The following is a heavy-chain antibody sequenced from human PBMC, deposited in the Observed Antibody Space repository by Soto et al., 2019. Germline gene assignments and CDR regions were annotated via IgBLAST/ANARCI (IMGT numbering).Heavy chain of an antibody. CDR2: ISGSGGST. CDR3: AKSSLYYGSGSYSYYFDY. V-gene: IGHV3-23*01. J-gene: IGHJ4*02. Sequence: GGSLRLSCAASGFTFSSYAMSWVRQAPGKGLEWVSAISGSGGSTYYADSVKGRFTISRDNSKNTLYLQMNSLRAEATAVYYCAKSSLYYGSGSYSYYFDYWGQGTLVTVSS. CDR1: GFTFSSYA. D-gene: IGHD3-10*01.